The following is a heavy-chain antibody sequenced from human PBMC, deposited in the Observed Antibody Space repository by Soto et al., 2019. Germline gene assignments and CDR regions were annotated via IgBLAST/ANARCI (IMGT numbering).Heavy chain of an antibody. Sequence: QVQLVQSGAEVKKPGASVKVSCKASGYTFSTYTMHWVRQAPGQRLEWMGCINAGNGNTEYSQKFQGRVTITRDTYASTAYMELSSLRSEDTAVYYCARDRYYGSGRYNHFDFWGQGTLFTVSS. CDR1: GYTFSTYT. D-gene: IGHD3-10*01. CDR3: ARDRYYGSGRYNHFDF. V-gene: IGHV1-3*01. CDR2: INAGNGNT. J-gene: IGHJ4*02.